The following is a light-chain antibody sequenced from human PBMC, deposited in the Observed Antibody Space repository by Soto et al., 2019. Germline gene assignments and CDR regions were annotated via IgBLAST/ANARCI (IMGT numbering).Light chain of an antibody. J-gene: IGKJ1*01. CDR3: QHYNSYSEA. CDR1: ETLRGW. Sequence: DLQMTQSPSTLSASVGDRVTITCRASETLRGWLAWYQQKPGTAPRLLIFKASILNSGVSSRFSGSGYATEFTLTISSLQPDDFATYYCQHYNSYSEAFGQGTKVDIK. V-gene: IGKV1-5*03. CDR2: KAS.